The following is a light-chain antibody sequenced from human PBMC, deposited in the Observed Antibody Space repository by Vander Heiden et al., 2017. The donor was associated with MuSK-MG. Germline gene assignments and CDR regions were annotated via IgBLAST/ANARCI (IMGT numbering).Light chain of an antibody. CDR1: QTITNF. J-gene: IGKJ2*01. Sequence: DIQMTQSPSSLSASVGDRVTITCRASQTITNFLNWYQQKPGKAPNLLIYAASSLKSGVPSRFSGSGSGTDFTLTISSLQPEDFATYYCQQSYCTLGYTFGQGTKREIK. CDR3: QQSYCTLGYT. CDR2: AAS. V-gene: IGKV1-39*01.